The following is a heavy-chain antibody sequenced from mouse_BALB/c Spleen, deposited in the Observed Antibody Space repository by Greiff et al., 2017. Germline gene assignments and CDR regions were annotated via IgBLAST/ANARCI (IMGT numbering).Heavy chain of an antibody. CDR3: ARSPDSSGYVDAMDY. Sequence: EVKVEESGPGLVKPSQSLSLTCTVTGYSITSDYAWNWIRQFPGNKLEWMGYISYSGSTSYNPSLKSRISITRDTSKNQFFLQLNSVTTEDTATYYCARSPDSSGYVDAMDYWGQGTSVTVSS. CDR2: ISYSGST. V-gene: IGHV3-2*02. CDR1: GYSITSDYA. J-gene: IGHJ4*01. D-gene: IGHD3-2*01.